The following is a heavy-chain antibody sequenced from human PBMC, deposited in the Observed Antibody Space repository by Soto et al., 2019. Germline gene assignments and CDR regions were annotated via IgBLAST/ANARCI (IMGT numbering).Heavy chain of an antibody. D-gene: IGHD3-22*01. CDR1: GFTFTSSA. V-gene: IGHV1-58*01. Sequence: ASVKVSCKASGFTFTSSAVQWVRQARGQRLEWIGWIVVGSGNTNYAQKFQERVTITRDMSTSTAYMELSSLRSEDTAVYYCAADKAYDSSGYYFGYYYYGMDVWGQGTTVTAP. CDR3: AADKAYDSSGYYFGYYYYGMDV. J-gene: IGHJ6*02. CDR2: IVVGSGNT.